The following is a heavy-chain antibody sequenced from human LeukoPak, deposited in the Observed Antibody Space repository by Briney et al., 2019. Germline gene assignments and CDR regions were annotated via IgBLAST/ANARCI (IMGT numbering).Heavy chain of an antibody. CDR1: GFTFSSYG. Sequence: GSLRLSCAASGFTFSSYGMHWVRQAPGKGLEWVAFIRYDGSNKYYADSVKGRFTISRDNSKNTLYLQMNSLRAEDTAVYYCARNEPIVVVPAAMVEWGQGTLVTVSS. CDR2: IRYDGSNK. D-gene: IGHD2-2*01. CDR3: ARNEPIVVVPAAMVE. J-gene: IGHJ4*02. V-gene: IGHV3-30*02.